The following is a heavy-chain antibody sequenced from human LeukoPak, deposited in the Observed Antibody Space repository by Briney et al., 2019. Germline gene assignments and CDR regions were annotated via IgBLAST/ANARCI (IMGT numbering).Heavy chain of an antibody. CDR1: GYTFTSYY. J-gene: IGHJ5*02. D-gene: IGHD3-3*01. Sequence: ASVTVSCKASGYTFTSYYMHWVRQAPGQGLEWMGIINPSGGSTSYAQKFQGRVTMTRDTSTSTVYMELSSLRSEDTAVYYCARDERLAPIFGVVPVNWFDPWGQGTLVTVSS. V-gene: IGHV1-46*01. CDR3: ARDERLAPIFGVVPVNWFDP. CDR2: INPSGGST.